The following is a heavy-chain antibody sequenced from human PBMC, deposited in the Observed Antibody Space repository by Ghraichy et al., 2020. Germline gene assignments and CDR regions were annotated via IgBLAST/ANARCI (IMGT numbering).Heavy chain of an antibody. Sequence: GESLNISCQASGYTFTNFWIGWVRQMPGKGLEWVGNIHPHDSNTVYSPSFQGQVTMSVDKATNTAYLQWSSLKASDSAIYYCARHNCYDAWGQGTQVTVSS. J-gene: IGHJ4*02. CDR2: IHPHDSNT. V-gene: IGHV5-51*01. CDR1: GYTFTNFW. CDR3: ARHNCYDA. D-gene: IGHD2-2*01.